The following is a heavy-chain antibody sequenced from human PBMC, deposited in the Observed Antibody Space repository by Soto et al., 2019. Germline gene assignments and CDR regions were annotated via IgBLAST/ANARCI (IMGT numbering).Heavy chain of an antibody. CDR2: IKNKANSYTT. Sequence: EVQLVESGGGLVQPGGSLRLSCAASGFTFSAHYMDWVRQAPGKGLEWVGRIKNKANSYTTEYAASVEGRFTISREDSQNSLYLQMTSLKTEDTAVYYCARVSLVGPSGGRYFDDWGQGSQVAVSS. V-gene: IGHV3-72*01. CDR3: ARVSLVGPSGGRYFDD. CDR1: GFTFSAHY. D-gene: IGHD1-26*01. J-gene: IGHJ4*02.